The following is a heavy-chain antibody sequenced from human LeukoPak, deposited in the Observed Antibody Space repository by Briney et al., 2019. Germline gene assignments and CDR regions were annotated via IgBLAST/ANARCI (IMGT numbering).Heavy chain of an antibody. CDR2: INHSGST. CDR1: GGSFSGYY. D-gene: IGHD3-22*01. CDR3: AGSSGYYPRPYYFDY. Sequence: SETLSLTCAVYGGSFSGYYWSWIRQPPGKGLEWIGEINHSGSTNYNPSLKSRVTISVDTSKNQFSLKLSSVTAADTAVYYCAGSSGYYPRPYYFDYWGQGTLVTVFS. J-gene: IGHJ4*02. V-gene: IGHV4-34*01.